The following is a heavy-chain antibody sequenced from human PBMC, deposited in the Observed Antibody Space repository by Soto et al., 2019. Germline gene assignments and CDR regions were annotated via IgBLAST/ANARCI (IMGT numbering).Heavy chain of an antibody. J-gene: IGHJ5*02. CDR2: LYYSGNT. Sequence: QLQLQESGPGLVKPSETLSLTCTVSGGSISSFNYFWGWIRQPPGKGLEWIGSLYYSGNTSYNPSLQSRVTISVDPSKKQCTLTLRSVTAADTAVYYCARGGGSTFNWFDPCGQGTLVTVAP. D-gene: IGHD2-15*01. V-gene: IGHV4-39*01. CDR1: GGSISSFNYF. CDR3: ARGGGSTFNWFDP.